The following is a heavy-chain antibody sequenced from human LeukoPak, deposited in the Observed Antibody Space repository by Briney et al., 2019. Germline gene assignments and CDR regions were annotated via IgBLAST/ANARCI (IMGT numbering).Heavy chain of an antibody. D-gene: IGHD7-27*01. CDR3: TRSPGVYNWFDS. V-gene: IGHV4-61*01. CDR1: GYSISSGYY. J-gene: IGHJ5*01. CDR2: IYYSGST. Sequence: SETLSLTCTVSGYSISSGYYWSWIRQPPGKGLEWIGYIYYSGSTNYNPSLKSRVTISVDTSKNQFSLKLGSVTAADTAIYYCTRSPGVYNWFDSWGQGTLVTVSS.